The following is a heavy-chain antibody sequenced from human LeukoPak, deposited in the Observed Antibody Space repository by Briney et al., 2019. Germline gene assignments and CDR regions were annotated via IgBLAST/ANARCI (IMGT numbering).Heavy chain of an antibody. V-gene: IGHV3-7*01. J-gene: IGHJ5*02. Sequence: GGSLRLSCAASGFTFSSYWMSWVRQAPGKGLEWVANIKQDGSEKYYVDSVKGRFTISRDNAKNSLYPQMNSLRAEDTAVYYCARVGYDSSGYFLNWFDPWGQGTLVTVSS. CDR1: GFTFSSYW. CDR3: ARVGYDSSGYFLNWFDP. CDR2: IKQDGSEK. D-gene: IGHD3-22*01.